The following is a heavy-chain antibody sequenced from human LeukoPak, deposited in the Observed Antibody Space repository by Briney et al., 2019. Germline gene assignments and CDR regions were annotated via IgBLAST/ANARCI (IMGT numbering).Heavy chain of an antibody. CDR1: GFTFSDYY. CDR3: ARDLGLSRGRPLAAY. D-gene: IGHD2-2*01. V-gene: IGHV3-11*04. J-gene: IGHJ4*02. CDR2: ISTRGRTI. Sequence: GGSLRLSCTASGFTFSDYYMTWIRQAPGKGLEWLSYISTRGRTIYYADSVKGRFTISRDNVNKSLYLQMNSLRAEDTAIYYCARDLGLSRGRPLAAYWGQETLVTVSS.